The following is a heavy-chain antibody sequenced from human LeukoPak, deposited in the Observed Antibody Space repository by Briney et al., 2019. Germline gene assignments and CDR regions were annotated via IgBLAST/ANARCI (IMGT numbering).Heavy chain of an antibody. V-gene: IGHV1-69*05. CDR3: ARDSGGSLWYSSSWPFDY. CDR1: GGTFSSYA. CDR2: IIPIFGTA. D-gene: IGHD6-13*01. J-gene: IGHJ4*02. Sequence: SVKASCKASGGTFSSYAISWVRQAPGQGLEWMGGIIPIFGTANYAQKFQGRVTITTDESTSTAYMELSSLRSEDTALYYCARDSGGSLWYSSSWPFDYWGQGTLVTVSS.